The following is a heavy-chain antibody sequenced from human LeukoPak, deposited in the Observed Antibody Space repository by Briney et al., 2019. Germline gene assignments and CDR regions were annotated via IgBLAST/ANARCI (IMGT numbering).Heavy chain of an antibody. CDR2: INSDGSST. CDR1: GFTFSSYW. J-gene: IGHJ6*04. V-gene: IGHV3-74*01. D-gene: IGHD3-9*01. Sequence: GGSLRLSCAASGFTFSSYWMHRVRQAPGKGLVWVSRINSDGSSTSYADSVKGRFTISRDNAKNTLYLQMNSLRAEDTAVYYCARGDDILTAYYYYYGKDVWGKGTTVTVSS. CDR3: ARGDDILTAYYYYYGKDV.